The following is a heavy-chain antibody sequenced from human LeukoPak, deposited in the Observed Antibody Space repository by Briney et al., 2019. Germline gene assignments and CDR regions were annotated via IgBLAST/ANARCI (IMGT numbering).Heavy chain of an antibody. V-gene: IGHV3-7*01. CDR3: AGDTNYYDSSGYRTS. CDR2: IKQDGSEK. D-gene: IGHD3-22*01. Sequence: GGSLRLSCAASGFTFSSYAMHWVRQAPGKGLEWVANIKQDGSEKYYVDSVKGRFTISRDNAKNSLYLQMNSLRAEDTAVYYCAGDTNYYDSSGYRTSWGQGTLVTVSS. CDR1: GFTFSSYA. J-gene: IGHJ4*02.